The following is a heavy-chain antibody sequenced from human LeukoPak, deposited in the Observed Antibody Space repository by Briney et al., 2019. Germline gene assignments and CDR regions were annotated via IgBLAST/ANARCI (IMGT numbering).Heavy chain of an antibody. CDR1: GGTFSSYA. V-gene: IGHV1-69*13. J-gene: IGHJ4*02. Sequence: SVKVSCKASGGTFSSYAISWVRQAPGQGLEWMGGIIPIFGTANYAQKFQGRVTITADESTSTAYMELSSLRSEDTAVYYCARDPSHSMVTDYWGQGTLVTVSS. CDR2: IIPIFGTA. CDR3: ARDPSHSMVTDY. D-gene: IGHD5-18*01.